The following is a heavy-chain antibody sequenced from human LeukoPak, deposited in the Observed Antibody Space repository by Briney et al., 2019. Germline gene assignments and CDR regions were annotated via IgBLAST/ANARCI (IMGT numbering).Heavy chain of an antibody. CDR3: AKGSGGYRPYYFDY. CDR1: GFTFSSYW. V-gene: IGHV3-23*01. Sequence: GGSLRLSCAASGFTFSSYWMSWVRQAPGKGLDWFSAIGGGGITTYYADSVKGRFTISRDNSKGTLYLQMDSLRAEDTAVYYCAKGSGGYRPYYFDYWGQGTLVAVSS. J-gene: IGHJ4*02. CDR2: IGGGGITT. D-gene: IGHD3-22*01.